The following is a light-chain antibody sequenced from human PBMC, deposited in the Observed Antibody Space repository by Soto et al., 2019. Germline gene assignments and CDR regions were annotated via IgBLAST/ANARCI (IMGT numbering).Light chain of an antibody. CDR3: QQYGSSPT. CDR2: GAS. J-gene: IGKJ5*01. V-gene: IGKV3-20*01. CDR1: QSITSGY. Sequence: IVLTQSPGTLSLFPGERATLSCRASQSITSGYLAWYQQKPGQSPRLLIYGASSRATGIPDRFSGSGSGTDFTLTISRLEPEGFAVYYCQQYGSSPTFGQGTRLEIK.